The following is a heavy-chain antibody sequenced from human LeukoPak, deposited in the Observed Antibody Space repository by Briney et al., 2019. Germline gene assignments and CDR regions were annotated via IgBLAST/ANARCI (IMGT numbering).Heavy chain of an antibody. CDR1: GGTFSSYA. Sequence: ASVKVSCKASGGTFSSYAISWVRQAPGQGLERMGAIIPIFGTANYAQKFQGRVTITADESTSTAYMELSSLRSEDTAVYYCARILSSSWYEYFHHWGQGTLVTVSS. CDR2: IIPIFGTA. D-gene: IGHD6-19*01. V-gene: IGHV1-69*01. J-gene: IGHJ1*01. CDR3: ARILSSSWYEYFHH.